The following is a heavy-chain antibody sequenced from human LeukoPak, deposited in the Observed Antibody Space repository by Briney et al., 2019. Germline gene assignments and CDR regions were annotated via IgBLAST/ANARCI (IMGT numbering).Heavy chain of an antibody. V-gene: IGHV3-23*01. D-gene: IGHD3-9*01. J-gene: IGHJ4*02. CDR2: ISGSGGST. CDR1: GFTFSSYA. CDR3: AKSYDILTGYYINYFDY. Sequence: PGGSLRLSCAASGFTFSSYAMSWVRQAPGKGLEWVSAISGSGGSTYYADSVKGRFTIYRDNSKNTLYLQMNSLRAEDTAVYYCAKSYDILTGYYINYFDYWGQGTLVTASS.